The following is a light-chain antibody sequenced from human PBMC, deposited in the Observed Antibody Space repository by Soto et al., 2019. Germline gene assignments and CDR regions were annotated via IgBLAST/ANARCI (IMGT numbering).Light chain of an antibody. CDR1: QSVSSSY. CDR3: QQSGSSPWT. CDR2: GAS. V-gene: IGKV3-20*01. Sequence: EIVLTRSPGTLSSESGERDTLSCRSSQSVSSSYLAWYQQKPGQAPRLLIYGASSRATGIPDRFSGSGSGTDFTLTISRLEPEDFAVYYCQQSGSSPWTCGQGTQLDIK. J-gene: IGKJ1*01.